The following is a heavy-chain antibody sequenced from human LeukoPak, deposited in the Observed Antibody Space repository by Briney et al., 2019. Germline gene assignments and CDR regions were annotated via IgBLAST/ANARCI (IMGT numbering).Heavy chain of an antibody. V-gene: IGHV3-23*01. CDR3: AKSPFYDILTGYYRVPDY. J-gene: IGHJ4*02. CDR1: GFTFSNYG. D-gene: IGHD3-9*01. CDR2: ISVSGGST. Sequence: GGTLRLSCAASGFTFSNYGMSWVRQAPGKGLEWVSGISVSGGSTYYSDSVKGRFTISRDNSKNTLYLQMNSLRAEDTAVYYCAKSPFYDILTGYYRVPDYWGQGTLVTVSS.